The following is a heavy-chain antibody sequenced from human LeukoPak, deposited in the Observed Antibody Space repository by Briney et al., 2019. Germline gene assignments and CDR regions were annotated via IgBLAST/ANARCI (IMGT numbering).Heavy chain of an antibody. J-gene: IGHJ4*02. CDR3: ARPRTYSSSLSPFDY. Sequence: PARSLTLSCAASGFTFNSYGMHWVRQAPGKGLEWVALIWYDGSNKYYADSVKGRFTISRDNSKNTLYLQMNSLRAEDTAVYYCARPRTYSSSLSPFDYWGQGTLVTVSS. D-gene: IGHD6-13*01. CDR1: GFTFNSYG. CDR2: IWYDGSNK. V-gene: IGHV3-33*01.